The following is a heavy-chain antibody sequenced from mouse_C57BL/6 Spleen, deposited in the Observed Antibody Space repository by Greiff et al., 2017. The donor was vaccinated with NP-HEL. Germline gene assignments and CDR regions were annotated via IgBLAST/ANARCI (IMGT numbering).Heavy chain of an antibody. V-gene: IGHV1-82*01. CDR1: GYAFSSSW. CDR2: IYPGDGDT. CDR3: ARSYYDYVDY. J-gene: IGHJ2*01. D-gene: IGHD2-4*01. Sequence: QVQLQQSGPELVKPGASVKISCKASGYAFSSSWMNWVKQRPGKGLEWIGRIYPGDGDTNYNGKFKGKATLTADKSSSTAYMQLSSLTSEDSAVYFCARSYYDYVDYWGQGTTLTVSS.